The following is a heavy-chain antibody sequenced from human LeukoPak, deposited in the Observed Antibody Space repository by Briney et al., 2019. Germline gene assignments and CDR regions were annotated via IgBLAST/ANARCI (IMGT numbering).Heavy chain of an antibody. CDR1: GGSISSYY. J-gene: IGHJ5*01. Sequence: SETLSLTCTVSGGSISSYYWSWIRQPPGKGLEWIGYIYYSGSTNYNPSLNSRVTISVDTSKNQFSLKLSSVTAADTAVYYCARLSGYSYGYANWFDSRGQATLVTVSS. D-gene: IGHD5-18*01. CDR2: IYYSGST. V-gene: IGHV4-59*08. CDR3: ARLSGYSYGYANWFDS.